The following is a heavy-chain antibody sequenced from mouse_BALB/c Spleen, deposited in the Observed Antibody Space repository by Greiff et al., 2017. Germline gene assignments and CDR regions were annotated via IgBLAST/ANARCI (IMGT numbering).Heavy chain of an antibody. J-gene: IGHJ4*01. V-gene: IGHV1-7*01. Sequence: QVQLQQSGAELAKPGASVKLSCKASGYTFTRYWMHWVTQRPGQGLEWIGYINPSTGYTEYNQKFKDKATLTADKSSSTAYMQLSGLTSEDSAVYYCAVLQRMDYWGQGTSVTVSS. CDR2: INPSTGYT. CDR1: GYTFTRYW. CDR3: AVLQRMDY. D-gene: IGHD1-1*01.